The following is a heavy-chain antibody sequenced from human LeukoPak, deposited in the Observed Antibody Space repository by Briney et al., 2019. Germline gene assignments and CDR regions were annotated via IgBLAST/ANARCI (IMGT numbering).Heavy chain of an antibody. CDR2: ISAYNGNT. Sequence: ASVKVSCKASGYTITSYGISWVRQAPGQGLEWMGWISAYNGNTNYAQKLQGRVTMTTDTSTSTAYMELRSLRSDDTAVYYCARDSSDILTGYPLDYWGQGTLVTVSS. V-gene: IGHV1-18*01. J-gene: IGHJ4*02. D-gene: IGHD3-9*01. CDR3: ARDSSDILTGYPLDY. CDR1: GYTITSYG.